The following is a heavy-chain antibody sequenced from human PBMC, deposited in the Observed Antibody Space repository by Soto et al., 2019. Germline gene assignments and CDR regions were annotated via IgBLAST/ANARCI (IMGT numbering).Heavy chain of an antibody. CDR3: ASHTGSSPEGRYYYGMDV. J-gene: IGHJ6*02. Sequence: QVQLVQSGAEVKKPGSSVKVSCKASGGTFSSYAISWVRQAPGQGLEWMGGIIPIFGTADYAQTFQGRVTITADESTSTAYMELSSLRSEDTAVDYCASHTGSSPEGRYYYGMDVWGQGTTVTVSS. D-gene: IGHD1-26*01. CDR1: GGTFSSYA. CDR2: IIPIFGTA. V-gene: IGHV1-69*12.